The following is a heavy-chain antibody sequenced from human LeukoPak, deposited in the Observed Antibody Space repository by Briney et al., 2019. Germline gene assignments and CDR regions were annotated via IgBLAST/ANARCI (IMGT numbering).Heavy chain of an antibody. V-gene: IGHV3-64*01. D-gene: IGHD3-3*01. CDR3: ARDYGFWTTYYYYVMDV. J-gene: IGHJ6*02. CDR1: GFTFSSYA. CDR2: ISSNGGST. Sequence: GGSLRLPCAASGFTFSSYAMHWVRQAPGKGLEYVSAISSNGGSTYYANSVKGRFTISRDNSKNTLYLQMGSLRAEDMAVYYCARDYGFWTTYYYYVMDVWGQGTAVTVSS.